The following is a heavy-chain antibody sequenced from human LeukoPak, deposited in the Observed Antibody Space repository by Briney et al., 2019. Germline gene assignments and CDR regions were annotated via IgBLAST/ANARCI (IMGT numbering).Heavy chain of an antibody. CDR1: GYTFISYY. V-gene: IGHV1-46*01. J-gene: IGHJ5*02. CDR2: INPSGGST. Sequence: ATVKVSCKASGYTFISYYMHWVRQAPGQGLEWMGIINPSGGSTSYAQKFQGRVTMTRDTSTSTVYMELSSLRSEDTAVYYCARDSKRGFDPWGQGTLVTVSS. D-gene: IGHD5-24*01. CDR3: ARDSKRGFDP.